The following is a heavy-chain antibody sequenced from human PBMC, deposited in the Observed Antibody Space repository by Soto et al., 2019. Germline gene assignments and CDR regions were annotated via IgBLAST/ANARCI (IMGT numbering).Heavy chain of an antibody. CDR2: IYYSGST. V-gene: IGHV4-59*01. D-gene: IGHD5-12*01. CDR3: ARSPRGDGYNYADYYYGMDV. CDR1: GGSISIYY. Sequence: SDTLSLTCTVSGGSISIYYWSWIRQPPGKGLEWIGYIYYSGSTNYNPSLKSRVTISVDTSKNQFSLKLSSVTAADTAVYYCARSPRGDGYNYADYYYGMDVWGQGTTVTVSS. J-gene: IGHJ6*02.